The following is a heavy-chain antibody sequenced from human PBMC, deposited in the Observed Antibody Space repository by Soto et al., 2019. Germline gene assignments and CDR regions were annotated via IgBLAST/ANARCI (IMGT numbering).Heavy chain of an antibody. D-gene: IGHD3-3*01. J-gene: IGHJ4*02. CDR1: GFTFSSYW. CDR3: AREGWGYYDFWSGYYKAGGAFDY. V-gene: IGHV3-7*01. CDR2: IKQDGSEK. Sequence: PGGSLRLSCAASGFTFSSYWMSWVRQAPGKGLEWVANIKQDGSEKYYVDSVKGRFTISRDNAKNSLYLQMNSLRAEDTAVYYCAREGWGYYDFWSGYYKAGGAFDYWGQGTLVTVSS.